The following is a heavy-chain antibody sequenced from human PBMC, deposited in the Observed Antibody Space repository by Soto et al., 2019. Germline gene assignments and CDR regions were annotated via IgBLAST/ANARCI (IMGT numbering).Heavy chain of an antibody. Sequence: ASVKVSCKASGYTFTGYYMHWVRQAPGLGLEWMGWINPNSGGTNYAQKFQGRVTMTRDTSISTAYMELSRLRSDDTAVYYCARKAYYYDSSGYYYFDYWGQGTLVTVSS. V-gene: IGHV1-2*02. CDR3: ARKAYYYDSSGYYYFDY. CDR1: GYTFTGYY. J-gene: IGHJ4*02. CDR2: INPNSGGT. D-gene: IGHD3-22*01.